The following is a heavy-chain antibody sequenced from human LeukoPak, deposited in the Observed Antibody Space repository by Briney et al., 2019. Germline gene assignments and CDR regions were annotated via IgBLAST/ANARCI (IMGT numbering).Heavy chain of an antibody. CDR3: ARSATIFGVKFDY. J-gene: IGHJ4*02. V-gene: IGHV5-51*01. CDR1: GYSFTSYL. CDR2: IYPGDSDP. Sequence: GESLKISCKGSGYSFTSYLIGLVRQMPGKGLELMVIIYPGDSDPRYSPSFQGQVTISADKSISTAYLQWSSLKASDTAMYYCARSATIFGVKFDYWGQGTLVTVSS. D-gene: IGHD3-3*01.